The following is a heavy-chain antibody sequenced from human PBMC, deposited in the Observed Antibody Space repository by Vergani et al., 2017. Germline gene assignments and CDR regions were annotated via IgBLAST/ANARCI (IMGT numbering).Heavy chain of an antibody. CDR2: IYTSGST. CDR3: AREAIGVEEMAALGY. D-gene: IGHD5-24*01. J-gene: IGHJ4*02. V-gene: IGHV4-61*02. CDR1: GYSISSGYY. Sequence: QVQLQESGPGLLKPSETLSLTCTVSGYSISSGYYWSWIRQPAGKGLEWIGRIYTSGSTNCNPSLKSRVTISVDTSKNQFSLKLSSVTAADTAVYYCAREAIGVEEMAALGYWGQGTLVTVSS.